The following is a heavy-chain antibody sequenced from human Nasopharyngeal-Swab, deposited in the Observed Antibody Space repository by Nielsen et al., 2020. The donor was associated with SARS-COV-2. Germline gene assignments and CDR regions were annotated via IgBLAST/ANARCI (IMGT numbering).Heavy chain of an antibody. CDR2: VFPGDSHT. CDR3: AGRRYSYGPEGFDY. J-gene: IGHJ4*02. CDR1: GYSFTSYW. D-gene: IGHD5-18*01. Sequence: GESLKISCKGSGYSFTSYWIAWVRQMPGRGLEWMGIVFPGDSHTRYGPSFQGQVTISADKSISTAYLQLSSLKASDSAMYYCAGRRYSYGPEGFDYWGQGTLVTVSS. V-gene: IGHV5-51*01.